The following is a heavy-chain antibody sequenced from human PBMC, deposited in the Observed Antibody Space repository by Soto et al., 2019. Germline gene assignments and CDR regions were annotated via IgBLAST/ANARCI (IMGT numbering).Heavy chain of an antibody. J-gene: IGHJ4*02. CDR2: ISSNGGST. CDR1: VFTFSSYA. D-gene: IGHD6-13*01. V-gene: IGHV3-64D*06. Sequence: WWSLRLSCSVSVFTFSSYAMHWVRQAPGKGLEYVSSISSNGGSTYYPDSVKGRFTISRDNSKNTLYLQMSSLRVEDTAVYYCVKDRWVDYWGQGTLVTVSS. CDR3: VKDRWVDY.